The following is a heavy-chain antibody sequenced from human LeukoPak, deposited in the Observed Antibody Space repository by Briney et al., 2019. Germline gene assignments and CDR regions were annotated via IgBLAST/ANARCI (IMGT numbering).Heavy chain of an antibody. CDR1: GFIFSNYA. V-gene: IGHV3-23*01. D-gene: IGHD3-16*01. Sequence: PGGSLRLSCAASGFIFSNYAMNWVRQAPGKGLEWVSTICGSFGCTYHADPVKGRFSISRDNSKNMLYLQMNSLRAEDTAVYYCARGGGLDVWGQGATVTVSS. CDR3: ARGGGLDV. J-gene: IGHJ6*02. CDR2: ICGSFGCT.